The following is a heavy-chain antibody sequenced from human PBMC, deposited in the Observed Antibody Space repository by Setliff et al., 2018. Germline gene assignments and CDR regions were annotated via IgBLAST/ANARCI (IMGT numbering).Heavy chain of an antibody. CDR1: GDSISSGDYF. V-gene: IGHV4-30-4*08. D-gene: IGHD1-26*01. CDR2: IYHSGSA. Sequence: SETLSLTCTVSGDSISSGDYFWSWIRQPPGKGLEWIAYIYHSGSAYHNPSLKSRVTMSVDTSKNQFSLHLTSVTAADTAVYYCAREVGTSTSSDAFDVWGQGMMVTVSS. J-gene: IGHJ3*01. CDR3: AREVGTSTSSDAFDV.